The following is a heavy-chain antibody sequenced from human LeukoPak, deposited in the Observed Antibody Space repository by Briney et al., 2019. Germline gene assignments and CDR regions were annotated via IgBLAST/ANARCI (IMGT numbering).Heavy chain of an antibody. J-gene: IGHJ4*02. D-gene: IGHD5-12*01. CDR2: IYHSGST. V-gene: IGHV4-59*12. CDR3: AREGGSNTN. Sequence: SETLSLTCTVSGGSIRSFYWSWIRQPPGKGLEWIGHIYHSGSTNYSPSLKSRVTISVDTSKNQFSLELSSVTAADTAVYYCAREGGSNTNWGQGTLVTVSS. CDR1: GGSIRSFY.